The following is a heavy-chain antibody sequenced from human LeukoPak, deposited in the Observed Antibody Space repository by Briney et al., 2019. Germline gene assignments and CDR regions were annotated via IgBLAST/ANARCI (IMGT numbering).Heavy chain of an antibody. CDR2: IIPIFGTA. V-gene: IGHV1-69*01. CDR1: GGTFSSYA. D-gene: IGHD6-19*01. Sequence: ASVKVSCKASGGTFSSYAISWVRQAPGQGLEWKGGIIPIFGTANYAQKFQGRVTITADESTSTAYMELSSLRSEDTAVYYCARGSSGWLYYYYGMDVWGQGTTVTVSS. J-gene: IGHJ6*02. CDR3: ARGSSGWLYYYYGMDV.